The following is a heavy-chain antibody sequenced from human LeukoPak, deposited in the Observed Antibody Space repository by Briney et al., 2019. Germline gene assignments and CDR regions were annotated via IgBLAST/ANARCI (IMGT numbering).Heavy chain of an antibody. Sequence: GGSLRLSCAASGFTFSSYSVNWVRQAPGKGLEWVSSISSSGNYIEYADSVKGRFTISRDNAKNSLYLQMNSLRAEDTAVYYCARGSTLGSGWYLGVGGFDPWGQGTLVTVSS. CDR1: GFTFSSYS. CDR2: ISSSGNYI. D-gene: IGHD6-19*01. V-gene: IGHV3-21*04. CDR3: ARGSTLGSGWYLGVGGFDP. J-gene: IGHJ5*02.